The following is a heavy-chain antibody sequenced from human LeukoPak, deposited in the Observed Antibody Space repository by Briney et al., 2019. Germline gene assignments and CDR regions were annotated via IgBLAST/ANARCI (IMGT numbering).Heavy chain of an antibody. Sequence: GGSLRLSCAASGFTFSSSDMSWVRQAPGSGLEWVSSIRHSDSNTYYADSVMGRFTISRDNSKNTLYLQMNSLSAEDTAVYYCAKMEGQRLYDYCMDVWGRGTTVTVSS. CDR1: GFTFSSSD. D-gene: IGHD3-3*01. V-gene: IGHV3-23*05. CDR2: IRHSDSNT. CDR3: AKMEGQRLYDYCMDV. J-gene: IGHJ6*03.